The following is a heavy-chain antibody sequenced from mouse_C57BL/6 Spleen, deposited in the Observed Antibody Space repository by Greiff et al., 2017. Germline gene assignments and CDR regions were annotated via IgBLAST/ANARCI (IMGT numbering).Heavy chain of an antibody. CDR3: ARWLPSYYYAMDY. Sequence: QVQLQQPGAELVMPGASVKLSCKASGYTFTSYWMHWVKQRPGQGLEWIGEIDPSDSYTNYNQKFKGKSTLTVDKSSSTAYMQLSSLTSEDSAVYYCARWLPSYYYAMDYWGQGTSVTVSS. J-gene: IGHJ4*01. V-gene: IGHV1-69*01. CDR2: IDPSDSYT. CDR1: GYTFTSYW. D-gene: IGHD2-2*01.